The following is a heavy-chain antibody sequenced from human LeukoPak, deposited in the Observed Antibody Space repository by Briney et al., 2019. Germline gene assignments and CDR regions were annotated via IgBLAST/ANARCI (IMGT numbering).Heavy chain of an antibody. Sequence: GGSLRLSCAASGFTFSSYGMHWVRQAPGKGLEWVAFIRYDGSNKYYADSVKGRFTISRDNSKNTLYLQMNSLRAEDTAVYYCAKDVIAAAGRSLMNWGQGTLVTVSS. V-gene: IGHV3-30*02. CDR2: IRYDGSNK. CDR3: AKDVIAAAGRSLMN. J-gene: IGHJ4*02. CDR1: GFTFSSYG. D-gene: IGHD6-13*01.